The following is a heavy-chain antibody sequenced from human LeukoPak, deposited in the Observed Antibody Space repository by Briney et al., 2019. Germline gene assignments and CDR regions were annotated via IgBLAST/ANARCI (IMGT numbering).Heavy chain of an antibody. V-gene: IGHV4-38-2*02. D-gene: IGHD6-13*01. CDR3: ARGYSSSWYVAVAGTYFDY. Sequence: SETLSLTCTVSGASISSGEYYWSWIRQPPGKGLEWIGSIYHSGSTYYNPSLKSRVTISVDTSKNQFSLKLSSVTAADTAVYYCARGYSSSWYVAVAGTYFDYWGQGTLVTVSS. CDR1: GASISSGEYY. CDR2: IYHSGST. J-gene: IGHJ4*02.